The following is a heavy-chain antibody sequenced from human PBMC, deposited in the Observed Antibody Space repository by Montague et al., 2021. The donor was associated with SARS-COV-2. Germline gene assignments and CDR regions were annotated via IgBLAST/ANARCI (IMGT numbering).Heavy chain of an antibody. CDR3: ARGAPGY. CDR1: GGSFSDYH. CDR2: INYGGST. J-gene: IGHJ4*02. Sequence: SETLSLTCAVYGGSFSDYHWTWIRQSPGGGLEWIGQINYGGSTKYSPSLRSRVTISIDTSKNQFSLKLTSVTAADTAVYYCARGAPGYWGQGTLVTVSS. V-gene: IGHV4-34*01. D-gene: IGHD1-1*01.